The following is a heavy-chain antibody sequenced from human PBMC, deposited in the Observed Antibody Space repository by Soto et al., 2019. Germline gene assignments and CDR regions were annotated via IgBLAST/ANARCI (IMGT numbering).Heavy chain of an antibody. D-gene: IGHD2-15*01. CDR2: IYWDDDK. CDR3: AHRRSYCSGGSCYSGFDY. CDR1: GFSLSTSGVG. Sequence: SGPTLVNPTQTLTLTCPFSGFSLSTSGVGVGWIRQPPGKALEWLALIYWDDDKRYSPSLKSRLTITKDTSKNQVVLTMTNMDPVDTATYYCAHRRSYCSGGSCYSGFDYWGQGTLVTVSS. V-gene: IGHV2-5*02. J-gene: IGHJ4*02.